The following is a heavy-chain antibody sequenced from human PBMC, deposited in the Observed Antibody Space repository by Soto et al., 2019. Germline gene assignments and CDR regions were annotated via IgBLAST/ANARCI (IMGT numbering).Heavy chain of an antibody. CDR1: GDSVSSNSAG. J-gene: IGHJ4*01. D-gene: IGHD1-26*01. CDR2: TYYRSKWYY. V-gene: IGHV6-1*01. CDR3: ARGEQYSGRIFDY. Sequence: PSQTLSLTCAITGDSVSSNSAGWSWVRQSPSRGLEWLGRTYYRSKWYYEYAVSVRGRITINPDTYKNQYSLQLNSVTHEETAVYFCARGEQYSGRIFDYWGQGNLVTVSS.